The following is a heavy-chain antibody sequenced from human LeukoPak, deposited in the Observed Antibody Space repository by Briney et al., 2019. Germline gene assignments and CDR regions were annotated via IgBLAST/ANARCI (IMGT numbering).Heavy chain of an antibody. CDR3: ARDLREYRDYVAYFDS. D-gene: IGHD4-17*01. CDR2: ILYDGSHK. J-gene: IGHJ4*02. V-gene: IGHV3-30-3*01. Sequence: GGSLRLSCTASGFTFSNHAMHWVRQAPGKGLEWVAVILYDGSHKYFADSVKGRFTISRDNSEHTLYLQMTSLRTEDTAIYYCARDLREYRDYVAYFDSWGQGTLVTVSS. CDR1: GFTFSNHA.